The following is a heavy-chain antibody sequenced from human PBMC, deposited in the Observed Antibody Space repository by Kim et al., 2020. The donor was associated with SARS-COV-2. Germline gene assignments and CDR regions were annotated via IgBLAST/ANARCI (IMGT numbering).Heavy chain of an antibody. J-gene: IGHJ4*02. V-gene: IGHV3-23*01. D-gene: IGHD3-3*01. CDR3: AKDQRGFFFGQRAFDY. Sequence: SVKGRYTIARAKSKNTLYPQMNSLRAEDTAVYYCAKDQRGFFFGQRAFDYWGQGTLVTVSS.